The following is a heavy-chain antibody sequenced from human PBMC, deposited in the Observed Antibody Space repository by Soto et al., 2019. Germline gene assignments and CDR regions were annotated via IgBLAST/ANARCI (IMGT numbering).Heavy chain of an antibody. Sequence: GASVKVSCKASGYTFTSYAMHWVRQAPGQRLEWMGWINAGNGNTKYSQKFQGRVTITRDTSASTAYMELSSLRSEDTAGYYCAAAGGIALAGVGAFDIWGQGTMVTGSS. D-gene: IGHD6-19*01. V-gene: IGHV1-3*01. CDR1: GYTFTSYA. J-gene: IGHJ3*02. CDR2: INAGNGNT. CDR3: AAAGGIALAGVGAFDI.